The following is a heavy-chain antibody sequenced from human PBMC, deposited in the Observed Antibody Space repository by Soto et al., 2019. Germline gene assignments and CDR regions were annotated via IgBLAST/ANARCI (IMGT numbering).Heavy chain of an antibody. CDR1: GYCLTDYH. V-gene: IGHV1-2*04. Sequence: XAVKGSCKASGYCLTDYHIHWVRQAPGQGLEWLGRINPKSGGTITAQKFQCWVTMTTDTSISTASMELTRLTSDDTAIYYCARGDSTDCSNGVCSFFYNHDMDVWGQGTTVTVSS. J-gene: IGHJ6*02. CDR2: INPKSGGT. CDR3: ARGDSTDCSNGVCSFFYNHDMDV. D-gene: IGHD2-8*01.